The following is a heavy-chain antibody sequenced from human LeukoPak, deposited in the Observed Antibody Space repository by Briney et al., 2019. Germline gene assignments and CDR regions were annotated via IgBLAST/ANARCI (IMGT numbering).Heavy chain of an antibody. CDR3: ARERGGAFDI. CDR1: GFTFSSYS. V-gene: IGHV3-48*04. Sequence: GGSLRLSCAASGFTFSSYSMNWVRQAPGKGLEWVSYVSSSSSTIYYADSVKGRFTISRDNAKNSLYLQMNSLRAEDTALYYCARERGGAFDIWGQGTMVTVSS. CDR2: VSSSSSTI. D-gene: IGHD1-26*01. J-gene: IGHJ3*02.